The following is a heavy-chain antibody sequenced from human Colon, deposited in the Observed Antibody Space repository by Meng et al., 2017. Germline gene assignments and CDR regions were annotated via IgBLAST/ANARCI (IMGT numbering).Heavy chain of an antibody. D-gene: IGHD2-15*01. V-gene: IGHV1-69*05. CDR2: LIPMFGTI. J-gene: IGHJ6*01. Sequence: SVKVSCKASGDTFINYAISWVRQAPGQGLEWVGGLIPMFGTINYAQKLQGRVTVTTDQSTTTAYMELSSLRSEDTALYYCAVGYCTAGSCYSSRTHHFGLGVWGQGNTV. CDR1: GDTFINYA. CDR3: AVGYCTAGSCYSSRTHHFGLGV.